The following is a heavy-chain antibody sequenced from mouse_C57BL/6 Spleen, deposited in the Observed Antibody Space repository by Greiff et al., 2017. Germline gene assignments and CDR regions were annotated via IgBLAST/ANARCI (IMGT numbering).Heavy chain of an antibody. Sequence: QVQLQQSGAELVMPGASVKLSCKASGYTFTSYWMHWVKQRPGQGLEWIGEIDPSDSYTNYNQKFKGKSTLTVDKSSSTAYMQLSSLTSEDSAVYYCARPGYSFWGTGTTVTVSS. D-gene: IGHD2-3*01. J-gene: IGHJ1*03. CDR3: ARPGYSF. CDR1: GYTFTSYW. V-gene: IGHV1-69*01. CDR2: IDPSDSYT.